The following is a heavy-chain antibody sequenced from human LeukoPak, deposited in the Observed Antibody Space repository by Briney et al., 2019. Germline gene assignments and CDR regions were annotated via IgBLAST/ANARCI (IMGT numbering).Heavy chain of an antibody. CDR2: IIPILGIA. CDR1: GGTFSSYA. J-gene: IGHJ4*02. CDR3: ARRLATTDFDY. D-gene: IGHD5-24*01. V-gene: IGHV1-69*04. Sequence: SVKVSCKASGGTFSSYAISWVRQAPGQGLEWMGRIIPILGIANYAQKFQGRVTITADKSTSTAYMELSSLRSEDTAVYYCARRLATTDFDYWGQGTPVTVSS.